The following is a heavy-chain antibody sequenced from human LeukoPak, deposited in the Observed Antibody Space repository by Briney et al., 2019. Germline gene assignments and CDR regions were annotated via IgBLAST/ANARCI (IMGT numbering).Heavy chain of an antibody. V-gene: IGHV4-59*12. CDR1: GGSISSYY. CDR3: ARTVSGAFDL. D-gene: IGHD4-17*01. CDR2: IYYSGST. Sequence: TSETLSLTCTVSGGSISSYYWSWIRQPPGKGLEWIGYIYYSGSTNYNPSLKSRVTISVDTSKNQFSLKLSSVTAADTAVYYCARTVSGAFDLWGQGRLVTVSS. J-gene: IGHJ3*01.